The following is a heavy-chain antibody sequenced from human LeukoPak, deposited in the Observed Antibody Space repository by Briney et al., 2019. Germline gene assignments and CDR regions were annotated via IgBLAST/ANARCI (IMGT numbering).Heavy chain of an antibody. Sequence: SQTLSLTCAISGDTVSSTRAAWNWIRQSPSRGLEWLGRTYYRSKWYNDYAVSMKSRITINPDTSKNQFSLQLNSVTPEDTAVYYCAGGKYYYYYYMDVWGKGTTVTISS. CDR1: GDTVSSTRAA. J-gene: IGHJ6*03. V-gene: IGHV6-1*01. D-gene: IGHD1-14*01. CDR2: TYYRSKWYN. CDR3: AGGKYYYYYYMDV.